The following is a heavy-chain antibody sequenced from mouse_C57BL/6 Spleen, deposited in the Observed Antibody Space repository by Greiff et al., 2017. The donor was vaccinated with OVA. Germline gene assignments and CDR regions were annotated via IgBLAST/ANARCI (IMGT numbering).Heavy chain of an antibody. CDR3: ARGYDYDDAMDY. Sequence: VQLQQPGAELVRPGTSVKLSCKASGYTFTSYWMHWVKQRPGQGLEWIGVIDPSDSYTNYNQKFKGKATLTVDTSSSTAYMQLSSLTSEDSAVYYCARGYDYDDAMDYWGQGTSVTVSS. V-gene: IGHV1-59*01. J-gene: IGHJ4*01. D-gene: IGHD2-4*01. CDR2: IDPSDSYT. CDR1: GYTFTSYW.